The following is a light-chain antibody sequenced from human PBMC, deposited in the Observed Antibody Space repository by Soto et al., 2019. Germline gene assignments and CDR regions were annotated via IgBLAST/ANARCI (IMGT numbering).Light chain of an antibody. J-gene: IGLJ2*01. CDR2: RNN. V-gene: IGLV1-47*01. CDR1: SSNVAINS. CDR3: AAWDDSLSVLV. Sequence: QSVLTQPPSASGTPGQRVTISCSGSSSNVAINSVYWYQQLPGPAPKLLIYRNNQRPSGVPDRFSGSKSGTSASLAISGLRSEDEADYYCAAWDDSLSVLVIGGGTKLTVL.